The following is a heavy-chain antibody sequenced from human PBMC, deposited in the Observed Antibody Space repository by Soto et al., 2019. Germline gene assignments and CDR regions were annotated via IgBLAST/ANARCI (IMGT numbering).Heavy chain of an antibody. CDR1: GFTFSSYG. Sequence: VGSLRLSGAASGFTFSSYGMHWVRQAPGKGLEWVAVISYDGSNKYYADSVKGRFTISRDNSKNTLYLQMNSLRAEDTAVYYCAKADTAKVMYYYYYGMDVWGQGTTVTVPS. CDR3: AKADTAKVMYYYYYGMDV. V-gene: IGHV3-30*18. D-gene: IGHD5-18*01. J-gene: IGHJ6*02. CDR2: ISYDGSNK.